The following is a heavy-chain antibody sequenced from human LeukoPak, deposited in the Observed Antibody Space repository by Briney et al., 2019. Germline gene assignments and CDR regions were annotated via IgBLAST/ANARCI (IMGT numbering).Heavy chain of an antibody. V-gene: IGHV3-30*02. CDR3: AKQSGRTGSAEYFQH. J-gene: IGHJ1*01. D-gene: IGHD2-15*01. CDR1: GFTFSSYG. Sequence: GGSLRLSCAASGFTFSSYGMHWVRQAPGKGLEWVEFIRYDGSNKYYADSVKGRFTISRDNSKNTLYLQMNSLRAEDTAVYYCAKQSGRTGSAEYFQHWGQGTLVTVSS. CDR2: IRYDGSNK.